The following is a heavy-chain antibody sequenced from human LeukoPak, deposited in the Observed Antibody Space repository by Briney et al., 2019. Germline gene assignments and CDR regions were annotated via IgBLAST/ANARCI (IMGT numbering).Heavy chain of an antibody. CDR2: INPNSGGT. J-gene: IGHJ4*02. D-gene: IGHD3-3*01. V-gene: IGHV1-2*02. CDR1: GYTFTGYY. CDR3: ARDPGDFGVVIDY. Sequence: ASVKVSCKASGYTFTGYYMHWVRQAPGQGLEWMGWINPNSGGTNYAQKFQGRVTMTRDTSISTAYMELRSLRSDDTAVYYCARDPGDFGVVIDYWGQGTLVTVSS.